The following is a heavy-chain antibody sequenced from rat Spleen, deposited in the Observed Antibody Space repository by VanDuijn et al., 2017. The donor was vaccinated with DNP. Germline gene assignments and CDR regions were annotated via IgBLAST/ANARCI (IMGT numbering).Heavy chain of an antibody. CDR1: GFTFTNYG. Sequence: EVQLVESGGSLVQPGRSLKLSCAASGFTFTNYGMAWVRQAPTKGLEWVASITNSGDNTYYRDSVKGRFTISRDNAKSTLYLRMDSLRSEDTATYYCTRGKNYALDAWGQGTSVTVSS. CDR2: ITNSGDNT. J-gene: IGHJ4*01. V-gene: IGHV5S13*01. D-gene: IGHD1-4*01. CDR3: TRGKNYALDA.